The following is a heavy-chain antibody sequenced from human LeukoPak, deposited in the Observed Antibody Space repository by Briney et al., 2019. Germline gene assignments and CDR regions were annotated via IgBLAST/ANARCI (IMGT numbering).Heavy chain of an antibody. Sequence: GGPLRLSCAASGFTFTTYSMNWVRQAPGKGLEWVAYITSSGRTIYYADSVKGRFTISRDNTKNSLYLQMNSLRDEDTAVYYCARGNPPGITVAGIDCWGQGTLVTVSS. CDR3: ARGNPPGITVAGIDC. D-gene: IGHD6-19*01. J-gene: IGHJ4*02. CDR2: ITSSGRTI. V-gene: IGHV3-48*02. CDR1: GFTFTTYS.